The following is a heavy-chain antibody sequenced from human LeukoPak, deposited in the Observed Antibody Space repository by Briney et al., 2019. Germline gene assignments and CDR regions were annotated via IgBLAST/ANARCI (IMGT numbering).Heavy chain of an antibody. CDR1: GFTFSTFW. CDR2: INHDGSST. D-gene: IGHD3-22*01. CDR3: VRDWGYDSSGYWQKYFDT. J-gene: IGHJ4*02. V-gene: IGHV3-74*01. Sequence: PGGSLRLSCATSGFTFSTFWMHWVRQAPGKGLVWVSRINHDGSSTNYADSVEGRFTISRDNAKNTLYLQMNSLRAEDTAVYYCVRDWGYDSSGYWQKYFDTWGQGTLVTVSS.